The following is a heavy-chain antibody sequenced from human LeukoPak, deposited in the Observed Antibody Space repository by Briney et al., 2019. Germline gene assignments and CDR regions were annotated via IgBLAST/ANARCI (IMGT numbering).Heavy chain of an antibody. V-gene: IGHV3-30*18. CDR3: AKGMWLGNQFDY. CDR2: ISYDGSNK. CDR1: GFTFSSYG. Sequence: PGGSLRLSCAASGFTFSSYGMHWVRQAPGKGLEWVAVISYDGSNKYYADSVKGRFTISRDNSKNTLYLQMNSLRAEDTAVYYCAKGMWLGNQFDYWGQGTLATVSS. D-gene: IGHD6-19*01. J-gene: IGHJ4*02.